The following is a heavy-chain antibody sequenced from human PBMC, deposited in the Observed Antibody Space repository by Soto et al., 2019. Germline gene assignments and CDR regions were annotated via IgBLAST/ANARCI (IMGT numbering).Heavy chain of an antibody. CDR2: IYYSGST. V-gene: IGHV4-31*03. Sequence: SETLSLTCTVSGGSISSGGYYWSWIRQHPGKSLEWIGYIYYSGSTYYNPSLKSRVTISVDTSKNQFSLKLSSVTAADTAVYYCARGPLLWSGYLAYYYYGMDVWGQGTTVTVSS. J-gene: IGHJ6*02. CDR1: GGSISSGGYY. CDR3: ARGPLLWSGYLAYYYYGMDV. D-gene: IGHD3-3*01.